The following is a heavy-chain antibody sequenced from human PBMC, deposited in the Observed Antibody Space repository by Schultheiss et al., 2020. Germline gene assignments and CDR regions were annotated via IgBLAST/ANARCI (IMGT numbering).Heavy chain of an antibody. J-gene: IGHJ5*02. D-gene: IGHD3-22*01. V-gene: IGHV1-18*01. CDR2: IRASPGNT. CDR1: CSPFPRYG. Sequence: VKFSFPSSCSPFPRYGLRWVRQAPGHGLEWMGWIRASPGNTTYAPPLQGRGTMTTDTSTSTAYMELRSLRSDDTAVYYCARDGNYYDSSGYPGPHGWFDPWGQGTLVTVSS. CDR3: ARDGNYYDSSGYPGPHGWFDP.